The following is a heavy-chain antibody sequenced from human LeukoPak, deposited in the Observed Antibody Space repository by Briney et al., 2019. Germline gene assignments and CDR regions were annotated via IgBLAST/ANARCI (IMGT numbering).Heavy chain of an antibody. CDR2: IYSGGST. V-gene: IGHV3-66*01. Sequence: GRSLTLSCAPSGSTVSSNYMSWVRQARRKGLGWVSVIYSGGSTYYADSVTGRFTISRDNSKNTPYLQMNSLRAEDTAVYYRARDLLTTVTAGGYYGMDVWGQGTTVTASS. J-gene: IGHJ6*02. CDR3: ARDLLTTVTAGGYYGMDV. CDR1: GSTVSSNY. D-gene: IGHD4-17*01.